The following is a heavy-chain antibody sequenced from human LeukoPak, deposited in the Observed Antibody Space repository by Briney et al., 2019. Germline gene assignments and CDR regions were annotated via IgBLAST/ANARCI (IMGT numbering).Heavy chain of an antibody. CDR3: ARARYYDSSGYYLWYFDY. D-gene: IGHD3-22*01. V-gene: IGHV3-7*01. Sequence: GGSLRLSCAASGFTFSSYWMSWVRQAPGKGLEWVANIKQDGSEKYYVDSVKGRFTISRDNSKNTLYLQMNSLRAEDTAVYYCARARYYDSSGYYLWYFDYWGQGTLVTVSS. J-gene: IGHJ4*02. CDR2: IKQDGSEK. CDR1: GFTFSSYW.